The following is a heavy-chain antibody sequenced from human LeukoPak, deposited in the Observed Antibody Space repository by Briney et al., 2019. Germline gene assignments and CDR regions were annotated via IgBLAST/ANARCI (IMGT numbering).Heavy chain of an antibody. CDR1: GYXFATYW. D-gene: IGHD3-22*01. CDR2: IYPGDSDV. J-gene: IGHJ4*02. CDR3: ARRYSTGYSYYLDY. Sequence: GESLKISCNASGYXFATYWIRWVRQMPGKGLEWTGSIYPGDSDVRYSPSFQGQVTMSADKSINTAYLQWSSLKASDTAIYYCARRYSTGYSYYLDYWGQGTLVTVPS. V-gene: IGHV5-51*01.